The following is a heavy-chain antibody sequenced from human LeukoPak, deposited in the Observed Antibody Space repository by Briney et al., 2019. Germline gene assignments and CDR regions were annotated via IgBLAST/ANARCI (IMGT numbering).Heavy chain of an antibody. V-gene: IGHV3-33*06. CDR2: IWYDGNNK. J-gene: IGHJ4*02. CDR1: GFTFSSYG. Sequence: KPGGSLRLSCAASGFTFSSYGMHWVRQAPGKGLEWVALIWYDGNNKYYADSVKGRFTISRDNSKNTLYLQMNSLRAEDTAVYYCAKESNVNYGDYVGWGQGTLVTVSS. CDR3: AKESNVNYGDYVG. D-gene: IGHD4-17*01.